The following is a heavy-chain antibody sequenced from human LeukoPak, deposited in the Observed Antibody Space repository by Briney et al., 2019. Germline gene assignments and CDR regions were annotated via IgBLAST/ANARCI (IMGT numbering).Heavy chain of an antibody. Sequence: GGSLRLSCVASGFTFSDYWVNWVRQAPGKGLEWVASIRQDGGEKTYVDSVKGRFTISGDNTKNSLYLQMSSLRAEDTAVYYCARDGTAAGLYFDLWGQGTLVTVSS. V-gene: IGHV3-7*01. CDR1: GFTFSDYW. J-gene: IGHJ4*01. CDR3: ARDGTAAGLYFDL. CDR2: IRQDGGEK. D-gene: IGHD6-13*01.